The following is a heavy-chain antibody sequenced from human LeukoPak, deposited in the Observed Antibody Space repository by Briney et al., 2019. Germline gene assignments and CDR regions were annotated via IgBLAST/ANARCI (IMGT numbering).Heavy chain of an antibody. J-gene: IGHJ4*02. CDR3: AKGADFWSGYHAGDSGRHLDY. D-gene: IGHD3-3*01. Sequence: GGSLRLSCAASGFTFSSYAMSWVRQAPGKGLEWVSAISGSGGSTYYADSVKGRFTISRDNSKNTLYLEMNSLRAEDTAVYYCAKGADFWSGYHAGDSGRHLDYWGQGTLVTVSS. CDR2: ISGSGGST. V-gene: IGHV3-23*01. CDR1: GFTFSSYA.